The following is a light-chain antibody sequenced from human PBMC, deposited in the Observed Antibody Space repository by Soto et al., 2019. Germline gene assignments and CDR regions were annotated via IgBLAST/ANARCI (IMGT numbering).Light chain of an antibody. J-gene: IGKJ1*01. CDR1: EDARHD. Sequence: AIPVTQSPSSLSASVGDRVTITCRTSEDARHDLAWFQQRPGKAPNLLIYSATRLQSGVPSRFSGSGSGTDFTLIISSLQPEDFATYYCLQANNYPWTFGLGTKVDI. CDR2: SAT. V-gene: IGKV1-6*01. CDR3: LQANNYPWT.